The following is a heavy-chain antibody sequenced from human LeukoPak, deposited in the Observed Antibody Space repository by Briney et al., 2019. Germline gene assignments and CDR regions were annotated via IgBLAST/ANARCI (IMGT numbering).Heavy chain of an antibody. CDR3: ARVTQTDYDFDY. Sequence: ASVKVSCKASGYTFTSYGISWVRQAPGQGLEWMGWISAYNGNTDYAQKLQGRVTMITDTSTSTAYMELRSLRSDDTAVYYCARVTQTDYDFDYWGQGTLVTVSS. V-gene: IGHV1-18*01. CDR2: ISAYNGNT. D-gene: IGHD4-17*01. CDR1: GYTFTSYG. J-gene: IGHJ4*02.